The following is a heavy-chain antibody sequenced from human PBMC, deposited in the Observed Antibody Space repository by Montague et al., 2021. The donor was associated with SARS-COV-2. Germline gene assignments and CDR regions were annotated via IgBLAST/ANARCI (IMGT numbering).Heavy chain of an antibody. CDR3: VRDHPYGGPRGAYDI. CDR2: IYDGGAV. D-gene: IGHD4-23*01. CDR1: GGSITGYY. V-gene: IGHV4-59*01. J-gene: IGHJ3*02. Sequence: SETLSLTCTVSGGSITGYYWSWLRRPPGKGLEWVAYIYDGGAVNYNPSLGSRVTISTDTSKNQLSLKVNSVTAADTAVYYCVRDHPYGGPRGAYDIWGQGTVVTASS.